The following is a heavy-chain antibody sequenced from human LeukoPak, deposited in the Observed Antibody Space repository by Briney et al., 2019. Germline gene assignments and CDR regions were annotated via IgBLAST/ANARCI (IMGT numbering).Heavy chain of an antibody. CDR2: ISGSGGST. Sequence: GGSLRLSCAASGFTFSSSWMHWVRQAPGKGLEWVSAISGSGGSTYYADSVKGRFTISRDNSKNTLYLEMNSLRAEDTAVYYCAEGWVDSSSCAFDIWGQGTVVTVSS. D-gene: IGHD3-22*01. CDR3: AEGWVDSSSCAFDI. J-gene: IGHJ3*02. CDR1: GFTFSSSW. V-gene: IGHV3-23*01.